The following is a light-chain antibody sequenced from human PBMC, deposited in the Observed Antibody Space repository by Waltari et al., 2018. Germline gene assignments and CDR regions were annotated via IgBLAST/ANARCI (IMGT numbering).Light chain of an antibody. V-gene: IGKV4-1*01. CDR2: WAS. J-gene: IGKJ2*01. Sequence: DIVMTQSPDSLAVSLGERAIINCKSSQSVLYSANNRNYLAWYQQKPGQPPKLLIFWASTRESGVPDRFSGSGSGTDFTLTISSLQAEDVAVYYCQQSYSTPYTFGQGTKLEIK. CDR3: QQSYSTPYT. CDR1: QSVLYSANNRNY.